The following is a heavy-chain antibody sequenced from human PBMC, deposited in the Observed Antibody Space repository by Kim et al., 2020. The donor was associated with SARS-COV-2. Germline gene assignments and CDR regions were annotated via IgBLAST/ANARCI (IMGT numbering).Heavy chain of an antibody. CDR3: AKVGRQVGRCFDY. J-gene: IGHJ4*02. Sequence: GGSLRLSCAASGFTFSSYAMSWVRQAPGKGLEWVSAISGSDGSTYYTDPVKGRFIISRDNSKHTLYLQMNSVRAEATAVYYCAKVGRQVGRCFDYLGQGTLVTVSS. CDR1: GFTFSSYA. CDR2: ISGSDGST. D-gene: IGHD1-26*01. V-gene: IGHV3-23*01.